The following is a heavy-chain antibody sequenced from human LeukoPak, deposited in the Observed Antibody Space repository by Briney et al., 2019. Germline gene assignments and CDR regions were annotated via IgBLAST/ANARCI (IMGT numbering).Heavy chain of an antibody. CDR1: GGTFNNSP. CDR2: IIPLLAIA. CDR3: ATENGHVTMVTNFAY. V-gene: IGHV1-69*04. J-gene: IGHJ4*02. D-gene: IGHD4-17*01. Sequence: SVKVSCKAAGGTFNNSPITWVRQAPGQGREWVGRIIPLLAIANYAPKFQGRVTITADKSTTTAYMEVNRLRSEDTAVYYCATENGHVTMVTNFAYWGQGTLVTVSS.